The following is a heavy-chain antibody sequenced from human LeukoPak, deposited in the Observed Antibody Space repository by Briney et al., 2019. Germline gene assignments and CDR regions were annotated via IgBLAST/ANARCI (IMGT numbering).Heavy chain of an antibody. D-gene: IGHD3-10*01. J-gene: IGHJ6*03. CDR3: ARESDPITGYFYYYMDV. V-gene: IGHV4-34*01. Sequence: PSETLSLTCAVYGGSFSGYYWSWIRQPPGKGLEWIGEINHSGSTNYNPSFWGRVTISVDTSKNQFFLKLNSVTAADTAVYYCARESDPITGYFYYYMDVWSRGTTVTVSS. CDR2: INHSGST. CDR1: GGSFSGYY.